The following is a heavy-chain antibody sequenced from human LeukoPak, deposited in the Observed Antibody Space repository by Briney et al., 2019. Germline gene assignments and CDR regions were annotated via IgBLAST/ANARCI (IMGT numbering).Heavy chain of an antibody. Sequence: GGSLRHSCAASGFTFSSYVMHWVRQAPGKGLEWVAGISYDGTNKHYADSVKGRFTISRDNSKNTLFLQMNSLRPEDTAVHYCAKRGYSGYDLDYWGQGTLVTVSS. J-gene: IGHJ4*02. V-gene: IGHV3-30*18. CDR2: ISYDGTNK. D-gene: IGHD5-12*01. CDR1: GFTFSSYV. CDR3: AKRGYSGYDLDY.